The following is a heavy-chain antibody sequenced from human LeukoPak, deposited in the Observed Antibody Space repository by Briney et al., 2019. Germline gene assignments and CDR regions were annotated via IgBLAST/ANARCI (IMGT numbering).Heavy chain of an antibody. CDR3: ARGPYGGIAAAEYTEY. Sequence: ASVKVSCKGSGYAFTSYSINWVRQAPGQGLEWMGWMNPKSGNTGYAQKFQGRVTMTRNTSISTAYMELSSLRSEDKAVYYCARGPYGGIAAAEYTEYWGQRTLVTVSS. J-gene: IGHJ4*02. CDR2: MNPKSGNT. CDR1: GYAFTSYS. D-gene: IGHD6-13*01. V-gene: IGHV1-8*01.